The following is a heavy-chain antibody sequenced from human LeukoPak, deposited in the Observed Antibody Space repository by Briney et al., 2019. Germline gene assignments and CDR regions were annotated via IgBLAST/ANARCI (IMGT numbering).Heavy chain of an antibody. D-gene: IGHD3-22*01. Sequence: SETLSLTCAVSGGSISSGGYSWSWIRQPPGKGLEWIGYIYYSGSTYYNPSLKSRVTISVDTSKNQFSLKLSSVTAADTAVYYCARVNGDSSGYFPFDYWGQGTLVTVSS. CDR1: GGSISSGGYS. V-gene: IGHV4-30-4*07. J-gene: IGHJ4*02. CDR2: IYYSGST. CDR3: ARVNGDSSGYFPFDY.